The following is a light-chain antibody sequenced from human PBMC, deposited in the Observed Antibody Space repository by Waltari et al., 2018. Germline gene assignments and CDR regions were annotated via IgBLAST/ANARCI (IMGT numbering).Light chain of an antibody. CDR3: ASYTTITPLGDVI. CDR2: DVT. Sequence: QSTLTQPASVSGSPGQSITISCTGTSSDIGASNYVSWYQQHPDKAPKLMIYDVTYRPSGVSHPFSGSKSANTASLTISGLPPEDEADYYCASYTTITPLGDVIFGGGTKLTVL. J-gene: IGLJ2*01. V-gene: IGLV2-14*03. CDR1: SSDIGASNY.